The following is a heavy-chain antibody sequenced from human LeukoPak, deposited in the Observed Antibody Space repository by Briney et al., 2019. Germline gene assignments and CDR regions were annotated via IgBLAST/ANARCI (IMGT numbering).Heavy chain of an antibody. J-gene: IGHJ4*02. D-gene: IGHD6-19*01. CDR1: GFTFSSYS. CDR3: ARDYPVAGVFDY. V-gene: IGHV3-48*01. CDR2: IRSSSNTI. Sequence: GGSLRLSCAASGFTFSSYSMNWVRQAPGKGLEWVPYIRSSSNTIYYADSVKGRFTISRDNAKNSLYLQMNSLRAEDTAVYFCARDYPVAGVFDYWGQGTLVTVSS.